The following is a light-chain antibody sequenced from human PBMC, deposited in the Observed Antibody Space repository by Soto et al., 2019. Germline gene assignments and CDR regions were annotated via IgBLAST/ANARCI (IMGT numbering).Light chain of an antibody. V-gene: IGLV2-11*01. Sequence: QSVLTQPRSVSGSPGQSVTISCTGTSSDVGGYNYVSWYQQYPGKAPKVFIYDVSKRPSGVPDRFSGSKSGNTASLTISGLQAEDEADYYCCSYAGTYTLWVFGGGTKVTVL. J-gene: IGLJ3*02. CDR3: CSYAGTYTLWV. CDR2: DVS. CDR1: SSDVGGYNY.